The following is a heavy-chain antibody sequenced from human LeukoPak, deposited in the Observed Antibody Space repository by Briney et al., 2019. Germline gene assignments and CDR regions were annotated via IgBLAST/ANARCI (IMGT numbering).Heavy chain of an antibody. CDR2: ISYDGSNK. J-gene: IGHJ3*02. D-gene: IGHD3-10*01. CDR3: AKDNLSYGSGSYWAFDI. Sequence: GGSLRLSCAASGFTFSSYAMHWVRQAPGKGLEWVAVISYDGSNKYYADSVKGRFTISRDNSKNTLYLQMNSLRAEDTAVYYCAKDNLSYGSGSYWAFDIWGQGTMVTVSS. V-gene: IGHV3-30-3*01. CDR1: GFTFSSYA.